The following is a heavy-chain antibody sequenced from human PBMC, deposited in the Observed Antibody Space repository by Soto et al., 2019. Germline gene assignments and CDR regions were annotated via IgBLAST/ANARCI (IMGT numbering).Heavy chain of an antibody. V-gene: IGHV3-30-3*01. Sequence: QVQLVESGGDVVQPGTSLRLSCAASGFMFRSYALHWVRQAPGKGLEWVAVISYDGNNKYVGESVKGRFTISRDMSQDTVYLPMNNPRVEGTANFYWAGDGGGTGYQACDNWGQGTLVTVSS. CDR2: ISYDGNNK. CDR1: GFMFRSYA. CDR3: AGDGGGTGYQACDN. J-gene: IGHJ4*02. D-gene: IGHD3-9*01.